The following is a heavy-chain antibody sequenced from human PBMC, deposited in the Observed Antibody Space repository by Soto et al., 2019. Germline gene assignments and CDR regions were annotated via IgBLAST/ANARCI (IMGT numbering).Heavy chain of an antibody. D-gene: IGHD2-15*01. CDR1: GGSISSYY. CDR3: ARHDSGGSYYYYYYMDV. V-gene: IGHV4-59*08. CDR2: IYYSGST. J-gene: IGHJ6*03. Sequence: SETLSLTCTVSGGSISSYYWSWIRQPPGKGLEWIGYIYYSGSTNYNPSLKSRVTISVDTSNNQFSLKLSSVTAADTAVYYCARHDSGGSYYYYYYMDVWGKGTTVTVSS.